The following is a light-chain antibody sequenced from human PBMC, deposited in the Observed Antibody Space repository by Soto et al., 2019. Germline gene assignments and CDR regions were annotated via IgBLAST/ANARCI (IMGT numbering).Light chain of an antibody. CDR2: AAS. CDR3: QKYDGAPLT. V-gene: IGKV1-27*01. Sequence: DIQMTQSPSSLSASVGDRVTITCRAGQDINIYLAWYQQKPGKAPKLLISAASTLPSGVPSRFSGSGSGTDFTLTISILQPEDVANYYCQKYDGAPLTFGGGTKVEIK. CDR1: QDINIY. J-gene: IGKJ4*01.